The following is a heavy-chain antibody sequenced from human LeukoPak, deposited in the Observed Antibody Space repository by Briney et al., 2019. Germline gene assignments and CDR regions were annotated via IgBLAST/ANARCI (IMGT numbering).Heavy chain of an antibody. CDR2: INPSGGST. CDR1: GYTFTSYY. V-gene: IGHV1-46*01. CDR3: ARDPDNDFWSGYIVGRSYYYGMDV. J-gene: IGHJ6*02. D-gene: IGHD3-3*01. Sequence: VASVKVSCKASGYTFTSYYMHWVRQAPGQGLEWMGIINPSGGSTSYAQKFQGRVTMTRDTSTSTVYMELSSLRSEDTAVHYCARDPDNDFWSGYIVGRSYYYGMDVWGQGTTVTVSS.